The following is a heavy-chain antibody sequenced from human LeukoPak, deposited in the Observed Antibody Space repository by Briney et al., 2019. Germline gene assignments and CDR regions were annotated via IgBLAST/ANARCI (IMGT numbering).Heavy chain of an antibody. Sequence: SQTLSLTCTVSGGSISSGGYYWSWIRQHPGKGLEWIGYIYYSGSTYYNPSLKSRVTISVDTSKNQFSLKLSSVTAADTAVYYCANSVVPATSGGGWFDPWGQGTLVTVSS. D-gene: IGHD2-2*01. V-gene: IGHV4-31*03. CDR3: ANSVVPATSGGGWFDP. CDR1: GGSISSGGYY. CDR2: IYYSGST. J-gene: IGHJ5*02.